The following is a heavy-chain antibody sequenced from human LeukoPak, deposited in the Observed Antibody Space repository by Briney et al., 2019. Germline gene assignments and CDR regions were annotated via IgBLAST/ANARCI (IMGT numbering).Heavy chain of an antibody. J-gene: IGHJ4*02. V-gene: IGHV4-34*01. D-gene: IGHD5-18*01. CDR2: INHSGST. CDR1: GGSFSGYY. CDR3: ARDVTEGGYSYGYLNYFDY. Sequence: SETLSLTCAVYGGSFSGYYWSWIRQPPGKGLEWIGEINHSGSTNYNPSLKSRVTISVDTSKNQFSLKLSSVTAADTAVYYCARDVTEGGYSYGYLNYFDYWGQGTLVTVSS.